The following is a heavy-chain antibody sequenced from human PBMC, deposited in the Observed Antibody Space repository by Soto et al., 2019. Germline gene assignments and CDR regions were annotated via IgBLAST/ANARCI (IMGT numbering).Heavy chain of an antibody. CDR3: AHNSPQLAYDY. CDR1: GFSLSTSGVG. Sequence: DSGPTLVNPTQTLTLTCTFSGFSLSTSGVGVGWIRQPPGKALEWLALIYWDDDKRYRPSLKSRLTITTDTSKDQVVLTMTNMDPVDTATYYCAHNSPQLAYDYWGQGTLVTVSS. CDR2: IYWDDDK. J-gene: IGHJ4*02. V-gene: IGHV2-5*02. D-gene: IGHD1-1*01.